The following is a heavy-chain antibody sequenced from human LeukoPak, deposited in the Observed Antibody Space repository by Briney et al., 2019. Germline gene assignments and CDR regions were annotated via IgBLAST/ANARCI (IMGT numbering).Heavy chain of an antibody. J-gene: IGHJ3*02. CDR1: GGSFSGYY. CDR3: ARGLVVARHDAFDI. V-gene: IGHV4-34*01. Sequence: SETLSLTCAVYGGSFSGYYWSWIRQPPGKGLERIGEINHSGSTNYNPSLKSRVTISVDTSKNQFSLKLSSVTAADTAVYYCARGLVVARHDAFDIWGQGTMVTVSS. D-gene: IGHD2-21*01. CDR2: INHSGST.